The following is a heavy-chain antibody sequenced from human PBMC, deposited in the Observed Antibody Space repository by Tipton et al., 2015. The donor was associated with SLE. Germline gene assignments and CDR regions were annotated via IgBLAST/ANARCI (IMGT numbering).Heavy chain of an antibody. CDR1: GFTFSSYT. Sequence: SLRLSCAASGFTFSSYTMHWVRQAPGKGLEWVALIPYDGSNKYYADSVKGRFTISRDNSKNTLYLQMNSLRAEDTAVYYCASYGDYWYFDLWGRGTLVTVSS. V-gene: IGHV3-30-3*01. CDR3: ASYGDYWYFDL. CDR2: IPYDGSNK. D-gene: IGHD4-17*01. J-gene: IGHJ2*01.